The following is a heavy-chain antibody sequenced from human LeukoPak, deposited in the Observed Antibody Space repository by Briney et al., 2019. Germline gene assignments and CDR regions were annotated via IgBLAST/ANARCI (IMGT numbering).Heavy chain of an antibody. CDR3: ARGTTQGGMDV. V-gene: IGHV4-59*01. CDR2: IYYSGST. D-gene: IGHD1-1*01. CDR1: GGSISSYY. Sequence: SETLSLTCTVSGGSISSYYWSWIRQPPGKGLEWIWYIYYSGSTNYNPSLKSRVTISVDTSKNQFSLKLSSVTAADTAVYYCARGTTQGGMDVWGQGTTVTVSS. J-gene: IGHJ6*02.